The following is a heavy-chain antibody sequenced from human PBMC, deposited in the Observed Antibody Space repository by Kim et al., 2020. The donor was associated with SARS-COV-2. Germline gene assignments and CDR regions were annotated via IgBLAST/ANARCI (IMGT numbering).Heavy chain of an antibody. V-gene: IGHV3-53*01. D-gene: IGHD3-3*01. J-gene: IGHJ2*01. Sequence: GGSLRLSCAASEFSVSSNFMSWVRQAPGKGLEWVSVIYSGGSTYYADSVKGRFTISRDKSKNTLHLQMNSLRAEDTAVYYCARGLYDDSWSGYQTQYNW. CDR1: EFSVSSNF. CDR3: ARGLYDDSWSGYQTQYNW. CDR2: IYSGGST.